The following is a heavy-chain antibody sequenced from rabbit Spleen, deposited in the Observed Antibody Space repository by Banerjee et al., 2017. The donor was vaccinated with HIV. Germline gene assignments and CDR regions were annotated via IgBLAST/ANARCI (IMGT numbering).Heavy chain of an antibody. CDR2: IDAGSTGTT. Sequence: QSLEESGGDLVKPGASLTLTCTASGFSFSDWMCWVRQAPGKGLEWIACIDAGSTGTTYYASWAKGRFTISKTSSTTVTLQMTSLTAADTATYFCTREGSPYSNFTLWGQGTLVTVS. CDR3: TREGSPYSNFTL. J-gene: IGHJ4*01. V-gene: IGHV1S40*01. D-gene: IGHD3-3*01. CDR1: GFSFSDW.